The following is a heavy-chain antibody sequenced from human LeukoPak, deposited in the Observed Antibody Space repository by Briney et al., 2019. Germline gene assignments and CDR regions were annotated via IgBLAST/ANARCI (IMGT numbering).Heavy chain of an antibody. CDR1: GGSISSGGYY. V-gene: IGHV4-30-2*01. CDR2: IYHSGST. Sequence: SQTLSLTCTVSGGSISSGGYYWSWIRQPPGKGLEWIGYIYHSGSTSYNPSLKSRVTISVDRSKNQFSLKLTSVTAADTAVYYCARGPTTTVTTVQFDYWGQGTLVTVSS. J-gene: IGHJ4*02. D-gene: IGHD4-17*01. CDR3: ARGPTTTVTTVQFDY.